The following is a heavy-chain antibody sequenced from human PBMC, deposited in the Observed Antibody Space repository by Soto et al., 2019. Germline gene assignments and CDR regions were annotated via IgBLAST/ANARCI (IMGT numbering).Heavy chain of an antibody. J-gene: IGHJ6*02. CDR2: IDWDDDK. D-gene: IGHD3-10*01. Sequence: SGPTLVNPTQTLTLTCTFSGFSLSTSGMCVSWIRQPPGKALEWLALIDWDDDKYYSTSLKTRLTISKDTSKNQVVLTMTNMDPVDTATYYCARIYIGPSGGYGSGTRYYYYYGMDVWGQGTTVTVSS. CDR3: ARIYIGPSGGYGSGTRYYYYYGMDV. CDR1: GFSLSTSGMC. V-gene: IGHV2-70*01.